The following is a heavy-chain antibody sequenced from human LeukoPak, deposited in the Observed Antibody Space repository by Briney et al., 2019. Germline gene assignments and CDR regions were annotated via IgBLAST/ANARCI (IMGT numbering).Heavy chain of an antibody. Sequence: SETLSLTCTVSGGSISSSSYYWGWIRRPPGKGLEWIGSIYYSGSTYYNPSLKSRVTISVDTSKNQFSLKLSSVTAADTAVYYCARSPLTVAGDYWGQGTLVTVSS. V-gene: IGHV4-39*07. D-gene: IGHD6-19*01. CDR1: GGSISSSSYY. J-gene: IGHJ4*02. CDR3: ARSPLTVAGDY. CDR2: IYYSGST.